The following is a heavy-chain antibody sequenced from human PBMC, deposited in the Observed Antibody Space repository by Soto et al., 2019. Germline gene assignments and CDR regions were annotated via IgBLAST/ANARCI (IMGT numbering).Heavy chain of an antibody. Sequence: GGSLRLSCAASGFTFSSYWMSWVRQAPGKGLEWVANIKQDGSEKYYVDSVKGRFTISRDNAKNSLYLQMNSLRAEDTAVYYCARDLEYYYDSSGYYTGYYYYGMDVWGQGTTVTVSS. J-gene: IGHJ6*02. V-gene: IGHV3-7*03. D-gene: IGHD3-22*01. CDR2: IKQDGSEK. CDR3: ARDLEYYYDSSGYYTGYYYYGMDV. CDR1: GFTFSSYW.